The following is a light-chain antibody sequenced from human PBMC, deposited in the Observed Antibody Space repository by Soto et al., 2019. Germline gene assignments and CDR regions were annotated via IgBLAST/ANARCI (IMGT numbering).Light chain of an antibody. CDR2: KIS. CDR1: QSLVYSDGNTY. CDR3: MQGTHWPLT. V-gene: IGKV2-30*01. J-gene: IGKJ5*01. Sequence: EVVMTQSPLSLPATLGQPASISCWSSQSLVYSDGNTYLQWFQQRPGQSPRRLIYKISNRDSGVPDRFSGSGSGTDFTLQISRVEAEDVGVYYCMQGTHWPLTFGQGTRLEIK.